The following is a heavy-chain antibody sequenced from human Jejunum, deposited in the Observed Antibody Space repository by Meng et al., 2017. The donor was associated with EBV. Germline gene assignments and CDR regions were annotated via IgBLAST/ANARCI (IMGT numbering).Heavy chain of an antibody. CDR2: IYHGGGT. D-gene: IGHD3-22*01. CDR1: GGSISDNDW. J-gene: IGHJ4*02. V-gene: IGHV4-4*02. Sequence: QVPPQESGPRLEKPSGTLSLTCVVSGGSISDNDWWSWVRQPPGKGLEWLGEIYHGGGTNYNPSLESRVTISVDKSKNQFSLKLNSVTVADTAVYYCAGNGYYALEYWGPGILVTVSS. CDR3: AGNGYYALEY.